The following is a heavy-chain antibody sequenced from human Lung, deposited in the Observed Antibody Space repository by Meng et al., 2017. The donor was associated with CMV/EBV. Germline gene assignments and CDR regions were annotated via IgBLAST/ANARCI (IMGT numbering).Heavy chain of an antibody. Sequence: GGSLRLXXAASGFTVSSNYMSWVRQAPGKGLEWVSVIYSGGSTYYADSVKGRFTISRDNSKNTLYLQMNSLGAEDTAVYYCARGRGSSWYVFVYWGQGTLVTVSS. CDR3: ARGRGSSWYVFVY. J-gene: IGHJ4*02. D-gene: IGHD6-13*01. CDR2: IYSGGST. CDR1: GFTVSSNY. V-gene: IGHV3-53*01.